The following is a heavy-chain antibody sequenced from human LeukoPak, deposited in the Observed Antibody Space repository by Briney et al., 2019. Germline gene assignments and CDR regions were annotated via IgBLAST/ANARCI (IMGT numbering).Heavy chain of an antibody. CDR3: ARSPEPREWLVPNYFDY. V-gene: IGHV3-48*04. D-gene: IGHD6-19*01. CDR1: GFTFSSYS. CDR2: ISSSSSTI. J-gene: IGHJ4*02. Sequence: GGSLRLSCAASGFTFSSYSMNWVRQAPGKGLEWVSYISSSSSTIYYADSVKGRFTISRDNAKNSLYLQMNSLRAEDTAVYYCARSPEPREWLVPNYFDYWGQGTLVTVSS.